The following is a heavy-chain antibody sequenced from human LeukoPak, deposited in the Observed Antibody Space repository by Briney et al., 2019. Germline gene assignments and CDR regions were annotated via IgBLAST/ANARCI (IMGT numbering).Heavy chain of an antibody. V-gene: IGHV1-69*05. D-gene: IGHD3-22*01. CDR1: GGTCSSYA. CDR3: ATAYYYDSSGYYSRFDY. J-gene: IGHJ4*02. Sequence: SVKVSCKASGGTCSSYAISWVRQAPGQGLEWMGGIIPIFGTANYAQKFQGRVTITTDESTSTAYMELSSLRSEDTAVYYCATAYYYDSSGYYSRFDYWGQGTLVTVSS. CDR2: IIPIFGTA.